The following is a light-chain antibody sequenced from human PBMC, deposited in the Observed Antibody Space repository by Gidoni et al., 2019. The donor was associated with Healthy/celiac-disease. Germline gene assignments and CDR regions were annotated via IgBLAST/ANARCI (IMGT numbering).Light chain of an antibody. V-gene: IGKV3-20*01. CDR2: GAS. J-gene: IGKJ2*01. CDR1: QSVSSSY. Sequence: SPGERATLSCRASQSVSSSYLAWYQQKPGQAPRLLIYGASSRATGIPDRFSGSGSGTDFTLTISRLEPEEFAVYYCQQYGSAAYTFGQGTKLEIK. CDR3: QQYGSAAYT.